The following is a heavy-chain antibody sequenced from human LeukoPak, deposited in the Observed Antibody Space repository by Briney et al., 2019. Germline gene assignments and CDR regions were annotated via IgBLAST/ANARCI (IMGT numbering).Heavy chain of an antibody. Sequence: PGGSLRLSCAASGFTFSSYDLTWVRQAPGKGLEWVSTISAGGGITYYADSVKGRFTISRDNSKNTLSLQINSLRADDTAVYYCTTGLRYQGYWGQGTLVTVSS. D-gene: IGHD2-2*01. V-gene: IGHV3-23*01. CDR2: ISAGGGIT. CDR1: GFTFSSYD. J-gene: IGHJ4*02. CDR3: TTGLRYQGY.